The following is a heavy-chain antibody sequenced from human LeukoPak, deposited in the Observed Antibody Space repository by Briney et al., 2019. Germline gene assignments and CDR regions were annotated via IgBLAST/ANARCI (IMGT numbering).Heavy chain of an antibody. CDR1: GGSFSGYY. CDR3: AREGSGYSNFDP. D-gene: IGHD5-12*01. Sequence: SETLSLTCTVSGGSFSGYYCSWMRQPVGKGLEWIGRIYSSGSTTYNPYLKTRATMSVDTSKNQFSLTLSSVTAADTAVYYCAREGSGYSNFDPWGQGTLVTVSS. V-gene: IGHV4-4*07. J-gene: IGHJ5*02. CDR2: IYSSGST.